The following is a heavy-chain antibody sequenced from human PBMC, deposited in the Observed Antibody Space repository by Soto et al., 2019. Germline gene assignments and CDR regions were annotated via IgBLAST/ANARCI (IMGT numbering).Heavy chain of an antibody. D-gene: IGHD1-1*01. CDR3: ARTGTSHYYGMDV. CDR1: GGSVCIGRYF. J-gene: IGHJ6*02. V-gene: IGHV4-61*01. Sequence: SETPSISCTVCGGSVCIGRYFGSWKQQAPGKGLEWIGYIYYSGSTNYNPSLKSRVTISVDTSKNQFSLKLSSVTAADTAVYYCARTGTSHYYGMDVWGQGTTVTVSS. CDR2: IYYSGST.